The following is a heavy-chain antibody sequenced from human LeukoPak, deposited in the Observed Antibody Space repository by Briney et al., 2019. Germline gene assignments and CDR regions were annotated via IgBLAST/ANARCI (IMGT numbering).Heavy chain of an antibody. J-gene: IGHJ4*01. Sequence: GGSLRLSCAASGFTFSSYEMNWVRQAAGKGLEWVSYISSSGSTIYYADSVKGRFTISRDNAKNSLYLQMNSLRAEDTAVYYCATGYYDSSGYYRGYFGYWGHRTLVTASS. D-gene: IGHD3-22*01. V-gene: IGHV3-48*03. CDR3: ATGYYDSSGYYRGYFGY. CDR1: GFTFSSYE. CDR2: ISSSGSTI.